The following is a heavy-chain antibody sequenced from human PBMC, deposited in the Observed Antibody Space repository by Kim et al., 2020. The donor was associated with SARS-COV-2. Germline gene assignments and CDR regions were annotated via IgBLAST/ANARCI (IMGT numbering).Heavy chain of an antibody. CDR1: GVTFSSYA. J-gene: IGHJ6*03. Sequence: GGSLRLSCAASGVTFSSYAMHWVRQAPGKGLEWVAVISYDGSNKYYADSVKGRFTISRDNSKKTLYLQMNSLRAEDTAVYYCARDFALYYYYYYMDVWGKGTTVTVSS. V-gene: IGHV3-30-3*01. D-gene: IGHD2-21*01. CDR2: ISYDGSNK. CDR3: ARDFALYYYYYYMDV.